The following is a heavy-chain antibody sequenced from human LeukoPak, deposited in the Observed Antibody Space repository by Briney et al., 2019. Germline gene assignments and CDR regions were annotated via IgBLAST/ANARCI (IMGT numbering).Heavy chain of an antibody. J-gene: IGHJ6*03. CDR3: ARVGEIAAAGTNYYYYYYMDV. Sequence: ASVKVSCKASGYTFTSYYIHWMRQAPGQGLEWMGIINPSGGSTNYAQKFQGRVTMTRDTSTSTVYMELSSLRSDDTAVYYCARVGEIAAAGTNYYYYYYMDVWGKGTTVTVSS. D-gene: IGHD6-13*01. CDR1: GYTFTSYY. V-gene: IGHV1-46*01. CDR2: INPSGGST.